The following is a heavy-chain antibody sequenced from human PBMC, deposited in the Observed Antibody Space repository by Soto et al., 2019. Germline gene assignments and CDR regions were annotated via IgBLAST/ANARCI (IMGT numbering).Heavy chain of an antibody. CDR1: GCTFSSYA. D-gene: IGHD6-13*01. V-gene: IGHV1-69*06. CDR3: ARAPQSSSGCSVYRAFDI. CDR2: IIPIFGTA. J-gene: IGHJ3*02. Sequence: SVKVSCQASGCTFSSYAITWVRQAPGQGLEWMGGIIPIFGTANYAQKFQGRVTITADKSTSTAYMELSSLRSEDTAVYYGARAPQSSSGCSVYRAFDIWGQGTMVTVSS.